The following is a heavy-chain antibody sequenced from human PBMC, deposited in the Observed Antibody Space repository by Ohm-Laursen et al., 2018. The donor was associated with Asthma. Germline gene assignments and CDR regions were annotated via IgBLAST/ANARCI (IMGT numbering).Heavy chain of an antibody. V-gene: IGHV3-33*07. Sequence: SLRLSCAASGFAFSRYGMYWVRQAPGKGLQWVAVIWPDGSNEDYAESVNGRFTISRDNAKNSLYLQMHSLRVEDTAVSYCARISEECASSPCHNWFDPWGQGTLVTVSS. CDR1: GFAFSRYG. CDR3: ARISEECASSPCHNWFDP. J-gene: IGHJ5*02. D-gene: IGHD4/OR15-4a*01. CDR2: IWPDGSNE.